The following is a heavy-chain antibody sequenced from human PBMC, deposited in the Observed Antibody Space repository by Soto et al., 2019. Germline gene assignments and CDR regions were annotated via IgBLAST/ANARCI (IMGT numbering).Heavy chain of an antibody. CDR2: IYWHDDK. J-gene: IGHJ4*02. Sequence: QITLKESGPTLVKPTQTLTLTCTFSGFSLTTTDMGVGWIRQPPGKALEWLALIYWHDDKRYSPSLKSRLTITKDTTKNQVVFKMTNMDPVDTATYFCVHSVVHQWQGSGYSGADYWGQGTLVTVSS. CDR3: VHSVVHQWQGSGYSGADY. D-gene: IGHD5-12*01. CDR1: GFSLTTTDMG. V-gene: IGHV2-5*01.